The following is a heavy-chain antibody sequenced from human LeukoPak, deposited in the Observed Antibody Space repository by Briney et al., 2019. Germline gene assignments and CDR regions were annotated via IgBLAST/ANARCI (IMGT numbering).Heavy chain of an antibody. Sequence: SETLSLTCTVSGGSISSSSYYWGWIRQPLGKGLEWIGSIYYSGSTYYNPSLKSRVTISVDTSKNQFSLKLSSVTAADTAVYYCARQYDGYSYSYYYYMDVWGKGTTVTVSS. J-gene: IGHJ6*03. CDR1: GGSISSSSYY. V-gene: IGHV4-39*01. D-gene: IGHD3-16*01. CDR3: ARQYDGYSYSYYYYMDV. CDR2: IYYSGST.